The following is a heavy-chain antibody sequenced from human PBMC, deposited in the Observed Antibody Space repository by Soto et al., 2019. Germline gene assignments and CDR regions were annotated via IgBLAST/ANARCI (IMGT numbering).Heavy chain of an antibody. V-gene: IGHV5-51*01. Sequence: PGESLKISCKGSGFSLTAYLLAWVRQMPGKGLWGMGLSYPADCDTRYSPSFQGQGTISADKSTNTAYLQWGSLKASDTATYYCAILLLTGYYHDYYCMSVWGQGTRVTVSS. CDR1: GFSLTAYL. D-gene: IGHD3-9*01. CDR3: AILLLTGYYHDYYCMSV. CDR2: SYPADCDT. J-gene: IGHJ6*02.